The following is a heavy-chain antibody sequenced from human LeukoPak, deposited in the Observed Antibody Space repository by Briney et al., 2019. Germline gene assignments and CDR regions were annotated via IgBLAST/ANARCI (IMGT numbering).Heavy chain of an antibody. CDR1: GFTFSSYA. V-gene: IGHV3-64*04. Sequence: GGSLRLSCSASGFTFSSYAMHWVRQAPGKGLEYVSAISGSGGSTYYADSVKGRFTISRDNSKNTLYLQMNSLRAEDTAVYYCAKDTFSLDYYDSSGYYFDYWGQGTLVTVSS. CDR3: AKDTFSLDYYDSSGYYFDY. D-gene: IGHD3-22*01. J-gene: IGHJ4*02. CDR2: ISGSGGST.